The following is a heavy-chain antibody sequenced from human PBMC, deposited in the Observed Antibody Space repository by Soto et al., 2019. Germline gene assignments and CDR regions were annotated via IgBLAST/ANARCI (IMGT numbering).Heavy chain of an antibody. CDR2: IYSVCST. CDR3: AGASQYCSAATCSPCALDI. J-gene: IGHJ3*02. D-gene: IGHD2-15*01. CDR1: GSTVSSNY. V-gene: IGHV3-53*04. Sequence: PGGSLRLSCAASGSTVSSNYMTWVRQAPGKGLEWVSAIYSVCSTYYAVSVKGRFTISRHTSENTLFLQMNSLRPDDTAVYYCAGASQYCSAATCSPCALDIWGQGTMVTVSS.